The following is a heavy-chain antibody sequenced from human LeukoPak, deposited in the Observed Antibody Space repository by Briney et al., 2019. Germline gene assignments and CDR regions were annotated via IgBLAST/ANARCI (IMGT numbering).Heavy chain of an antibody. D-gene: IGHD3-22*01. CDR2: IYSDNT. CDR3: ARSYYDSSGYYYVDY. Sequence: GGSLRLSCTVSGFTVSSNSMSWVRQAPGEGLEWVSFIYSDNTHYSDSVKGRFTISRDNSKNSLYLQMNSLRAEDTAVYYCARSYYDSSGYYYVDYWGQGTLVTVSS. V-gene: IGHV3-53*01. CDR1: GFTVSSNS. J-gene: IGHJ4*02.